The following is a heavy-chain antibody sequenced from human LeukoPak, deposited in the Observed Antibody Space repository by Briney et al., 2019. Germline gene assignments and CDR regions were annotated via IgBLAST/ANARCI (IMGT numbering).Heavy chain of an antibody. CDR3: ARTDFWSGYSPFYFDY. CDR2: IIPIFGTA. Sequence: SVKVSCKASGYTFTSYGISWVRRAPGQGLEWMGVIIPIFGTANYAQKFQGRVTITADESTSTAYMELSSLRSEDTAVYYCARTDFWSGYSPFYFDYWGQGTLVTVSS. CDR1: GYTFTSYG. J-gene: IGHJ4*02. V-gene: IGHV1-69*13. D-gene: IGHD3-3*01.